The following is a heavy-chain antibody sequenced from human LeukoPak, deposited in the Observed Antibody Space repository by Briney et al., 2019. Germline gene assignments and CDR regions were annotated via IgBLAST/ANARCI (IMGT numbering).Heavy chain of an antibody. CDR2: IYYSGST. CDR3: ARALSLTSSFDY. CDR1: GGSISSYY. D-gene: IGHD2-2*01. V-gene: IGHV4-59*01. Sequence: SETLSLTCTVSGGSISSYYWSWIRQPPGKGLERIGYIYYSGSTNYNPSLKSRVTISVDTSKNQFSLKLSSVTAADTAVYYCARALSLTSSFDYWGQGTLVTVSS. J-gene: IGHJ4*02.